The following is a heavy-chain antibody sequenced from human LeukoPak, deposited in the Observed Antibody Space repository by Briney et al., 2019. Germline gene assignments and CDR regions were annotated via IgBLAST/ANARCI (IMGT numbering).Heavy chain of an antibody. J-gene: IGHJ6*02. D-gene: IGHD1-26*01. CDR2: IYYSGST. CDR3: ARHGASSYYYYAMDV. Sequence: PSETLSLTCTVSGGSISSYYWSWIRQPPGKGLEWIGYIYYSGSTNYNPSLKSRFTISVDTSKNHFSLRLSSVTAADTAVYYCARHGASSYYYYAMDVWGQGTTVTVSS. V-gene: IGHV4-59*08. CDR1: GGSISSYY.